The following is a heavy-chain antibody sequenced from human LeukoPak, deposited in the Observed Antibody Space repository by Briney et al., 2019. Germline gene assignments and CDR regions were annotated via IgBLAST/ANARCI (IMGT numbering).Heavy chain of an antibody. CDR3: ARGSGYDYNWFDP. CDR1: GYTFTNYY. J-gene: IGHJ5*02. D-gene: IGHD5-12*01. Sequence: ASVKVSCKASGYTFTNYYVHWVCQAPGQRLEWMGWINPNSGGTDYAQKFQGRVTMTRDTSISTAYMELSRLTSDDTAVYYCARGSGYDYNWFDPWGQGTLGIVSS. V-gene: IGHV1-2*02. CDR2: INPNSGGT.